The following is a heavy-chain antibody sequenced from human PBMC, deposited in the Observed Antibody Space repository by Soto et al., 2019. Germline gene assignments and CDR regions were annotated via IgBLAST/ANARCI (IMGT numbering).Heavy chain of an antibody. CDR1: GYTFTEND. V-gene: IGHV1-8*01. D-gene: IGHD3-16*01. Sequence: QVQLVQSGAEVKRPGASVKVSCKASGYTFTENDINWVRQATGQGLEGRGWMNPNSGNTGYAQKFQGRVTRTRDTSITPAYMELSSLRSEDTAVYFCVRAPVASYYADYFDNWGQGTLVTVAS. J-gene: IGHJ4*02. CDR3: VRAPVASYYADYFDN. CDR2: MNPNSGNT.